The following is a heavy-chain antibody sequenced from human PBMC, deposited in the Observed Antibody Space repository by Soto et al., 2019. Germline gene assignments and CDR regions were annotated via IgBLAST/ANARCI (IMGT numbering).Heavy chain of an antibody. J-gene: IGHJ4*02. CDR2: TYYRSKWYN. V-gene: IGHV6-1*01. Sequence: KQSQTLSLTCAISGDSVSSNSAAWNWIRQSPSRGLEWLGRTYYRSKWYNDYAVSVKSRITINPDTSKNQFSLQLNSVTPEDTAVYYCARSYDSSGYYWDFFDYWGQGTLVTVSS. CDR3: ARSYDSSGYYWDFFDY. CDR1: GDSVSSNSAA. D-gene: IGHD3-22*01.